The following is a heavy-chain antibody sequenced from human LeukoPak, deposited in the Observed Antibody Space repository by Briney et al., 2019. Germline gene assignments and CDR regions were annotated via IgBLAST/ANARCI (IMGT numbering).Heavy chain of an antibody. J-gene: IGHJ4*02. D-gene: IGHD2-2*01. Sequence: GGSLRLSCAASGFTFSSYSMNWVRQAPGKGLEWVSSISSSSSYIYYADSVKGRFTISRDNAKNSLYLQMNSLRAEDTAVYYCARYCSITSCYGDDYGGREPLAPVPS. V-gene: IGHV3-21*01. CDR2: ISSSSSYI. CDR3: ARYCSITSCYGDDY. CDR1: GFTFSSYS.